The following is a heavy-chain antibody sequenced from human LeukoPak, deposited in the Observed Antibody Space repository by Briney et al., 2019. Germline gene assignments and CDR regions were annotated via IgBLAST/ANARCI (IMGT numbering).Heavy chain of an antibody. D-gene: IGHD3-3*01. J-gene: IGHJ4*02. CDR2: FDPEDGET. Sequence: ASVKVSCKVSGYTPTELSMHWVRQAPGKGLEWMGGFDPEDGETIYAQKFQGRVTMTEDTSTDTAYMELSSLRSEDTAVYYCATPYDFWSGYWSLQYWGQGTLVTVSS. V-gene: IGHV1-24*01. CDR3: ATPYDFWSGYWSLQY. CDR1: GYTPTELS.